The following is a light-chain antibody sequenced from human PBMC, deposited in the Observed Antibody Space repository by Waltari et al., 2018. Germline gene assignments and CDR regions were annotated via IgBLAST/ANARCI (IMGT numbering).Light chain of an antibody. J-gene: IGKJ2*02. Sequence: EIVLTQSPGTLSLSPGERATLSCSASQSVSSSYLAWYQQKPGQAPRLLIYGASSRATGIPDRFSGSGSGTDFTLTISRLEPEDFAVYYCQQYGSSPGPMCTFGQGTKLEIK. CDR2: GAS. CDR3: QQYGSSPGPMCT. CDR1: QSVSSSY. V-gene: IGKV3-20*01.